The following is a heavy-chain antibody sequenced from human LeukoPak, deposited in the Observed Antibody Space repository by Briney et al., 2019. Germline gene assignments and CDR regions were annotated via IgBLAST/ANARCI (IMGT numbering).Heavy chain of an antibody. V-gene: IGHV4-28*01. D-gene: IGHD3-9*01. CDR3: ARLTATPHY. CDR1: GYSITSSSW. Sequence: SETLSLTCAVSGYSITSSSWWGWIRQPPGKGLEWIGYIYHSGTTYYNPPLQSRVTMSVDTSKNQFSLKLSSVTAEDTAVYYCARLTATPHYWGQGTLVTVSS. J-gene: IGHJ4*02. CDR2: IYHSGTT.